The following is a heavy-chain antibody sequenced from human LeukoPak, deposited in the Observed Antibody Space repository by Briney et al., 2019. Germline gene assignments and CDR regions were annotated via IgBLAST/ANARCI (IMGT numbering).Heavy chain of an antibody. V-gene: IGHV1-8*02. CDR1: GDTFSSYA. J-gene: IGHJ4*02. CDR3: ARGVTMVRGGPNGY. D-gene: IGHD3-10*01. CDR2: MNPNSGNT. Sequence: ASVKVSCKASGDTFSSYAISWVRQATGQGLEWMGWMNPNSGNTGYAQKFQGRVTMTRNTSISTAYMELSSLRSEDTAVYYCARGVTMVRGGPNGYWGQGTLVTVSS.